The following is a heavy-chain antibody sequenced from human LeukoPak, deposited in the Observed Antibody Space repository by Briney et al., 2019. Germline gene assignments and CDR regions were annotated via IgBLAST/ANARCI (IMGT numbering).Heavy chain of an antibody. CDR1: GFTFSSYG. CDR2: ISYDGSNK. V-gene: IGHV3-30*03. J-gene: IGHJ3*02. D-gene: IGHD1-26*01. Sequence: GRSLRLSCAASGFTFSSYGMHWVRQAPGKGLEWVAVISYDGSNKYYADSVKGRFTISRDNSKKTLYLQMNSLRAEDTAVYYCARERVVGARRGDAFDIWGQGTMVTVSS. CDR3: ARERVVGARRGDAFDI.